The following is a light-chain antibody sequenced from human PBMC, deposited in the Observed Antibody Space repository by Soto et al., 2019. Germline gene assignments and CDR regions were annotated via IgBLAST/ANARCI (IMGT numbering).Light chain of an antibody. V-gene: IGKV1-5*03. CDR1: QSISNW. Sequence: DIKMTQSHSTLSASVGDRVTITCRASQSISNWLAWYQQRPGKAPKLLIYKESNLETGVLSRFSGSGSGTVFSLIISSLQPDDFATYYFQQYYSYSWTFGQGTKV. CDR2: KES. CDR3: QQYYSYSWT. J-gene: IGKJ1*01.